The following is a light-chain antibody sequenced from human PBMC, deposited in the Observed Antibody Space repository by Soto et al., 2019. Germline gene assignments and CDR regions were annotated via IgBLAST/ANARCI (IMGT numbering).Light chain of an antibody. Sequence: DIPLTQSPSTLAVSVGERVTITCRASQSISSWLAWYQKKPGKAPKLLIDKASTVKSGVPSRFSGSGSGTEFTLTISSLQPDDFATYYCQHYNSYSEAFGQGTKVDI. J-gene: IGKJ1*01. CDR3: QHYNSYSEA. CDR1: QSISSW. V-gene: IGKV1-5*03. CDR2: KAS.